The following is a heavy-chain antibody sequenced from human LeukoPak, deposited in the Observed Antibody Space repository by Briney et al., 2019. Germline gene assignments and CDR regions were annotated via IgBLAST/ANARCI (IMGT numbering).Heavy chain of an antibody. Sequence: GRSLRLSCAASGFTFSSYGMHWVRQAPGKGLEWVAVISYDGSNKYYADSVKGRFTISRDNSKNTLYLQMNSLRAEDTAVYYCAKGRSGSYAEPLDYGGQGTLVTVSS. CDR2: ISYDGSNK. V-gene: IGHV3-30*18. CDR3: AKGRSGSYAEPLDY. D-gene: IGHD1-26*01. CDR1: GFTFSSYG. J-gene: IGHJ4*02.